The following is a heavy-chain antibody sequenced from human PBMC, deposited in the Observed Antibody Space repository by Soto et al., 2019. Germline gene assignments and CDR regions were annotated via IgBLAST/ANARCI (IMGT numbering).Heavy chain of an antibody. CDR2: VYYSGVT. CDR1: VWSSYNSDSF. D-gene: IGHD6-19*01. V-gene: IGHV4-39*01. Sequence: KPSSTXSLTCYCSVWSSYNSDSFWGWVRQPPGMGLEFLGSVYYSGVTYYNPSLKSRVTVSVDTSKNQVSLRVRSVTVAETATYHCVRVAEADHRNHEFESRGQRIVV. J-gene: IGHJ4*02. CDR3: VRVAEADHRNHEFES.